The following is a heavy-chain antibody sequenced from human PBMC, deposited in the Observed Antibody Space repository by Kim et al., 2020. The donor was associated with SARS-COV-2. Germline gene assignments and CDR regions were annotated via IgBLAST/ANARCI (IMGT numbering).Heavy chain of an antibody. CDR3: ASSFSNYFFDY. CDR2: IYYTGST. V-gene: IGHV4-39*01. Sequence: SETLSLTCTVSGGSISSSNYYWGWIRQPPGKGLEWVGNIYYTGSTYYKSSLKSRVTMSIDTSKNRFSLKLTSVTAADTAAYYCASSFSNYFFDYWGQGPLVTVSS. D-gene: IGHD4-4*01. CDR1: GGSISSSNYY. J-gene: IGHJ4*02.